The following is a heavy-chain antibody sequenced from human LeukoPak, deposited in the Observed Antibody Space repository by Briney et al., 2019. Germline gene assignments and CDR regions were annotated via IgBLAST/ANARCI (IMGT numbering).Heavy chain of an antibody. CDR2: INPNSGGT. CDR3: ARAHCSSTSCYGVLDAFDI. Sequence: GASVKVSCKASGYTFTSYGISWVRQAPGQGLEWMGWINPNSGGTNYAQKFQGWVTMTRDTSISTAYMELSRLRSDDTAVYYCARAHCSSTSCYGVLDAFDIWGQGTMVTVSS. CDR1: GYTFTSYG. D-gene: IGHD2-2*01. V-gene: IGHV1-2*04. J-gene: IGHJ3*02.